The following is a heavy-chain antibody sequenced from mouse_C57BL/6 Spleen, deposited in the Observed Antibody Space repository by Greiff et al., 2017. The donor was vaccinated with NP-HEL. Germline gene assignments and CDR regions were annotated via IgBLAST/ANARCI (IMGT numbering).Heavy chain of an antibody. CDR2: IWRGGST. V-gene: IGHV2-5*01. J-gene: IGHJ4*01. CDR1: GFSLTSYG. Sequence: VQLQESGPGLVQPSQSLSITCTVSGFSLTSYGVHWVRQSPGKGLEWLGVIWRGGSTDYNAAFMSRLSITKDNSKSQVFFKMNSLQADDTAIYYCAKNGGYGNAMDYWGQGTSVTVSS. CDR3: AKNGGYGNAMDY. D-gene: IGHD2-10*02.